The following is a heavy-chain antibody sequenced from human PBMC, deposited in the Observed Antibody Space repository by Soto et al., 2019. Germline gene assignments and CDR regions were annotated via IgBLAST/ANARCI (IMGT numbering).Heavy chain of an antibody. CDR2: ILVGGST. V-gene: IGHV3-23*01. D-gene: IGHD2-8*02. CDR1: GFTCSSYD. CDR3: AKATATGGGAFDI. J-gene: IGHJ3*02. Sequence: EVQMLESGGGLVQPGGSLGLSCAASGFTCSSYDMSWVRQAPGKGLEWVSTILVGGSTHYPDSVKGRFTISRDNSKNTLFLQMNSLTAGDTAVYYCAKATATGGGAFDICGQGTMVTVSS.